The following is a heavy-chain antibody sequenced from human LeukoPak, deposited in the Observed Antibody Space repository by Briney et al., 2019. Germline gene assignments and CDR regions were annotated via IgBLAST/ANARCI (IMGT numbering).Heavy chain of an antibody. V-gene: IGHV4-34*01. Sequence: PSETLSLTCTVSGGSISSYYWSWIRQPPGKGLEWIGEINHSGSTNYNPSLKSRVTISVDTSKNQFSLKLSSETAADTAVYYCARLFTVWNVASLGYWGQGTLVTVSS. J-gene: IGHJ4*02. D-gene: IGHD1-1*01. CDR3: ARLFTVWNVASLGY. CDR1: GGSISSYY. CDR2: INHSGST.